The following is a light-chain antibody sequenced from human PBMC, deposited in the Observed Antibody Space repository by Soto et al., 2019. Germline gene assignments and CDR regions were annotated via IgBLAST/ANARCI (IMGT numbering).Light chain of an antibody. Sequence: QSVLTQPTSVSGSAGKSITISCTGTSSDVGGYNYVSWYQQHPGKAPKLMIYEVSNRPSGVSNRFSGSKSGNTASLTISGLQAEDEADYYCTSYTTSSTHWVFGGGTKLTV. V-gene: IGLV2-14*01. CDR1: SSDVGGYNY. CDR3: TSYTTSSTHWV. J-gene: IGLJ3*02. CDR2: EVS.